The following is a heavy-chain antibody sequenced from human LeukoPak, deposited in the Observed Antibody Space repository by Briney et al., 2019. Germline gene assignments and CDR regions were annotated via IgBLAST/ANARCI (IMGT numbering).Heavy chain of an antibody. CDR1: GFTFSSYE. V-gene: IGHV3-48*03. J-gene: IGHJ4*02. Sequence: SGGSLRLSCAASGFTFSSYEMNWVRRAPGKGLEWVSYISSSGSTIYYADSVKGRFTISRDNAKNSLYLQMNSLRAEDTAVYYCASTYDSSGYNPYYFDYWGQGTLVTVSS. CDR3: ASTYDSSGYNPYYFDY. CDR2: ISSSGSTI. D-gene: IGHD3-22*01.